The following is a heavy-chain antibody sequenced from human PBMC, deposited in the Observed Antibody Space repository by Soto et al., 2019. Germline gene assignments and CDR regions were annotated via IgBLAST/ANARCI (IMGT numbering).Heavy chain of an antibody. CDR3: ARGHPPGH. J-gene: IGHJ4*01. CDR1: GYTFTSYN. V-gene: IGHV1-8*01. Sequence: GASVKVSCKASGYTFTSYNINWVRQATGQGLEWMGWMNPNNLDTASAQQFQGRVTMTTDTSINTAYLELSSLRSDDTAVYYCARGHPPGHWGHGTLVTVSS. CDR2: MNPNNLDT.